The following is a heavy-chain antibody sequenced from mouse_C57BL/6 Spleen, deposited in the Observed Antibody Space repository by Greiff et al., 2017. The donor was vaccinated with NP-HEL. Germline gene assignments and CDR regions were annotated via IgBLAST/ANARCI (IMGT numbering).Heavy chain of an antibody. J-gene: IGHJ2*01. CDR3: ARWFDPYYFDY. D-gene: IGHD2-2*01. CDR1: GYTFTDYY. V-gene: IGHV1-26*01. CDR2: INPNNGGT. Sequence: VQLQQSGPELVKPGASVKISCKASGYTFTDYYMNWVKQSHGKSLEWIGDINPNNGGTSYNQKFKGKATLTVDKSSSTAYMELRSLTSEDSAVYYCARWFDPYYFDYWGQGTTLTVSS.